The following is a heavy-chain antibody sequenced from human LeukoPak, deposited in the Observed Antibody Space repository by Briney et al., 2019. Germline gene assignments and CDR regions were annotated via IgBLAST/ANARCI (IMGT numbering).Heavy chain of an antibody. Sequence: GGSLRLSCAASGFTVSSNYMSWVRQAPGKGLDWVSVIYSDGSTYYADSVKGRFTISRDNAKNSLYLQMNSLRAEDTAVYYCARDTRITIFGVVIWYYYMDVWGKGTTVTVSS. CDR2: IYSDGST. J-gene: IGHJ6*03. D-gene: IGHD3-3*01. CDR3: ARDTRITIFGVVIWYYYMDV. CDR1: GFTVSSNY. V-gene: IGHV3-53*01.